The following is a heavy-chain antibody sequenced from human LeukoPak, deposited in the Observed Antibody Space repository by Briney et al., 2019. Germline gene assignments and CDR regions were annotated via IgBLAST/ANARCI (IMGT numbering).Heavy chain of an antibody. J-gene: IGHJ4*02. Sequence: PGGSLRLSCAASGFTFSSYSMNWVRQAPGKGLEWVSSISSSSSYIYYADSVKGRFTISRDNAKNSLYLQMNSLSAEDTAVYYCARAYTYYYDSSGLDPGDYWGQGTLVTVSS. CDR3: ARAYTYYYDSSGLDPGDY. V-gene: IGHV3-21*01. CDR2: ISSSSSYI. CDR1: GFTFSSYS. D-gene: IGHD3-22*01.